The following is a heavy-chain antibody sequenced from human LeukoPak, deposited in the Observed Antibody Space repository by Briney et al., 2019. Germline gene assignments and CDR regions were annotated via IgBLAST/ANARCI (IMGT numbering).Heavy chain of an antibody. CDR2: ISSSSSYI. D-gene: IGHD3-22*01. CDR1: GFTFSSYG. CDR3: AKDLLKGGIVVVSFVY. J-gene: IGHJ4*02. Sequence: GGTLRLSCAASGFTFSSYGMSWVRQAPGKGLEWVSSISSSSSYIYYADSVKGRFTISRDNAKNSLYLQMNSLRAEDTAVYYCAKDLLKGGIVVVSFVYWGQGTLVTVSS. V-gene: IGHV3-21*04.